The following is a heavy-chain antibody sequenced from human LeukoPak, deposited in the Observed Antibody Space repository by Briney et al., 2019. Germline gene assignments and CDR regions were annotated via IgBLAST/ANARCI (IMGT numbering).Heavy chain of an antibody. CDR3: ARASHDYGDYSHFDY. Sequence: SETLSLTCAVYGGSFSGYYWSWVRQPPGKGLEWIGEIYHSGSTNYNPSLKTRVTISVDKSKNQFSLKLSSVTAADTAVYYCARASHDYGDYSHFDYWGQGTLVTVSS. V-gene: IGHV4-34*01. CDR2: IYHSGST. CDR1: GGSFSGYY. J-gene: IGHJ4*02. D-gene: IGHD4-17*01.